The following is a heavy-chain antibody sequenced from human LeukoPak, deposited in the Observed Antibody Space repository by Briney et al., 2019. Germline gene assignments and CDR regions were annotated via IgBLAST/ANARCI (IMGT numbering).Heavy chain of an antibody. V-gene: IGHV3-7*03. CDR2: IKQDGSEK. J-gene: IGHJ3*01. CDR1: GFTPSTYW. Sequence: GGSLRLSCVASGFTPSTYWMSWVRQAPGKGLEWVASIKQDGSEKYYVDSVKGRFDISRDNAKNSLYLQMNSLGVEDTAVYYCARVDGIAVAPDDAFDVWGQGTMVTVSS. CDR3: ARVDGIAVAPDDAFDV. D-gene: IGHD6-19*01.